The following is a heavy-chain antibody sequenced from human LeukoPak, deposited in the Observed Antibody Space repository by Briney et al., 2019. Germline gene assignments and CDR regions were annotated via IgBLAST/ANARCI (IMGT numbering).Heavy chain of an antibody. V-gene: IGHV3-48*03. D-gene: IGHD5-12*01. J-gene: IGHJ4*02. CDR1: GFTFSSYE. CDR2: ISSSGGTI. Sequence: GGSLRLSCAASGFTFSSYEINWVRQAPGKGLEWVSYISSSGGTIYYADSVKGRFTISRDNAKNSLYLQMNSLIAEDTAVYYCARKQVDSVAMEYYFDYWGQGTLVTVSS. CDR3: ARKQVDSVAMEYYFDY.